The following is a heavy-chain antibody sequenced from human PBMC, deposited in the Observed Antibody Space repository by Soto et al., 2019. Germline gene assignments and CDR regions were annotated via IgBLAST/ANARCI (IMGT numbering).Heavy chain of an antibody. CDR1: GFTFSSYG. CDR2: ISYDGSNK. D-gene: IGHD6-6*01. CDR3: AKALSSEYDY. Sequence: SLRLSCAASGFTFSSYGMDWVRQAPGKGLEWVAVISYDGSNKYYADSVKGRFTISRDNSKNTLYLQMNSLRAEDTAVYYCAKALSSEYDYWGQGTLVTVSS. V-gene: IGHV3-30*18. J-gene: IGHJ4*02.